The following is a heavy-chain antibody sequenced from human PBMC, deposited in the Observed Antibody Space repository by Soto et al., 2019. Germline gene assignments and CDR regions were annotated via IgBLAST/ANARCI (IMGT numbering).Heavy chain of an antibody. Sequence: SETLSLTCTVSGGSISSSSYYWGWIRQPPGKGLEWIGSIHYSGSTYYNPSLKSRVTISVDTSKNQFSLKLSSVTAADTAVYYCALKQYCISTSCYKSGYYYYGMDVWGQGTTVTVSS. CDR3: ALKQYCISTSCYKSGYYYYGMDV. CDR2: IHYSGST. V-gene: IGHV4-39*01. CDR1: GGSISSSSYY. D-gene: IGHD2-2*02. J-gene: IGHJ6*02.